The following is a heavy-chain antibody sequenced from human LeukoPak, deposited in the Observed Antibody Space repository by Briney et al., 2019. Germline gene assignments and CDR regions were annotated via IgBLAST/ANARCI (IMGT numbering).Heavy chain of an antibody. D-gene: IGHD3-10*01. J-gene: IGHJ3*01. Sequence: GESLKISCSGSGSSFTNFWFGWVRQMPGKGLDWMGLIFPGDSDIRYNPSFEGHFTISADKSFSSAYLQWSSLKPSDAAIYYCARTTTSSNGLGAFEVWGQGTMVTVSS. CDR1: GSSFTNFW. CDR3: ARTTTSSNGLGAFEV. V-gene: IGHV5-51*01. CDR2: IFPGDSDI.